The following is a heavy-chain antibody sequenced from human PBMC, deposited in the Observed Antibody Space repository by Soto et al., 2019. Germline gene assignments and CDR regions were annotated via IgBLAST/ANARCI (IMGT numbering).Heavy chain of an antibody. CDR3: AADPNSISSSWVFSFDP. D-gene: IGHD6-13*01. J-gene: IGHJ5*02. Sequence: ASVKVSCKASGFTFTSSAVQWVRQARGQRLEWIGWIVVGSGNTNYAQKFQERVTITRDMSTSTAYMELSSLRSEDTAVYYCAADPNSISSSWVFSFDPWGQGTMGTVSS. CDR1: GFTFTSSA. V-gene: IGHV1-58*01. CDR2: IVVGSGNT.